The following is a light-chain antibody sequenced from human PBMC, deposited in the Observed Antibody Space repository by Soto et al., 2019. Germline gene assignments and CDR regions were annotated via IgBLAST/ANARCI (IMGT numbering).Light chain of an antibody. CDR3: QQLNSYPIT. J-gene: IGKJ5*01. CDR1: QGISSY. V-gene: IGKV1-9*01. CDR2: AAS. Sequence: IQLTQSPSSLSASVLERFTITCRASQGISSYLAWYQQKPGKAPKLLIYAASTLQGGVPSRFSGSGSGTDFTLTINSLQPEDLATYYCQQLNSYPITFGQGTRLEIK.